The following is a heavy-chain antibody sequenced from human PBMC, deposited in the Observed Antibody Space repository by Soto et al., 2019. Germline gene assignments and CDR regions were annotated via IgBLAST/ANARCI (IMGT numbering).Heavy chain of an antibody. CDR1: GYTFTRYD. J-gene: IGHJ6*02. Sequence: SVKVPGNTSGYTFTRYDINFLRRAPGQGLEWVGWMNTNSDDTRSAQKFRGRLTLTRDKSMRAVYMKLSNLRPDDTAVYYCAREWSAAGHFYGMDVWGQGTTVTVSS. D-gene: IGHD6-13*01. CDR2: MNTNSDDT. V-gene: IGHV1-8*01. CDR3: AREWSAAGHFYGMDV.